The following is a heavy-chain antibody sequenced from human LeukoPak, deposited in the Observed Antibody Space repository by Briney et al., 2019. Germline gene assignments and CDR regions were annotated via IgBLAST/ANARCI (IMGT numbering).Heavy chain of an antibody. V-gene: IGHV1-18*01. CDR2: ISAYNGNT. CDR3: ARDLGAGYCSSTSCSPGAFDI. CDR1: GYTFTSYG. J-gene: IGHJ3*02. Sequence: ASVKVSCKASGYTFTSYGFSWVRQAPGQGLEWMGWISAYNGNTNYAQKLQGRVTMTTDTSTSTAYMELRSLRSDDTAVYYCARDLGAGYCSSTSCSPGAFDIWGQGTMVTVSS. D-gene: IGHD2-2*01.